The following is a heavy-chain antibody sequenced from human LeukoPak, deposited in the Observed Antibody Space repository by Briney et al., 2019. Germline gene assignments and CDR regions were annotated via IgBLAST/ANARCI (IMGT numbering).Heavy chain of an antibody. J-gene: IGHJ4*02. CDR3: VKGGYNGNFDY. CDR1: GFPFDEYA. D-gene: IGHD5-24*01. V-gene: IGHV3-43D*03. CDR2: ISSDGTTNT. Sequence: GGSLRLSCAASGFPFDEYAMHWVRQTPGKGLEWVSLISSDGTTNTDYADSVRGRFTVSRDNLKSSLYLQLNNLRTEDTALYYCVKGGYNGNFDYWGQGTLVTVSS.